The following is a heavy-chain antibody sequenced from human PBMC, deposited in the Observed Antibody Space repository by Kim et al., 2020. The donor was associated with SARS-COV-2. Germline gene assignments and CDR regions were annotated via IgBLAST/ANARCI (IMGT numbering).Heavy chain of an antibody. CDR1: GFTFSSYG. CDR3: ARPPAYCGGDCYSAFDY. V-gene: IGHV3-33*01. Sequence: GGSLRLSCAASGFTFSSYGMHWVRQAPGKGLEWVAVIWYDGSNKYYADSVKGRFTISRDNSKNTLYLQMNSLRAEDTAVYYCARPPAYCGGDCYSAFDYWGQGTLVTVSS. J-gene: IGHJ4*02. D-gene: IGHD2-21*02. CDR2: IWYDGSNK.